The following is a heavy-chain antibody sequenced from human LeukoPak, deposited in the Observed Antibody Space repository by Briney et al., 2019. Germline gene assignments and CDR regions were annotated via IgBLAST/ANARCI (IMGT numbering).Heavy chain of an antibody. Sequence: GGSLRLSCAASGFTFSSYSMNWVRQAPGKGLEWVSSISSSSSYTYHADSVKGRFTISRDNAKNSLYLQMNSLRAEDTAVYYCARGAKWQLVHRDWFDPWGQGTLVTVSS. CDR2: ISSSSSYT. J-gene: IGHJ5*02. CDR3: ARGAKWQLVHRDWFDP. CDR1: GFTFSSYS. V-gene: IGHV3-21*01. D-gene: IGHD6-6*01.